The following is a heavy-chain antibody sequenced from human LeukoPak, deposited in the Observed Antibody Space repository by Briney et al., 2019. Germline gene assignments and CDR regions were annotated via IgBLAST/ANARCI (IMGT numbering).Heavy chain of an antibody. Sequence: GGSLRLSRAASGLTFSSAWMSWVRQAPGKGLEWVGHIKTNTDGGTTDYAAPVKGRFTISRDDSKKMLFLQMNSLKIEDTAVYYCTTDEWNWGQGTLVTVSS. D-gene: IGHD2-8*01. J-gene: IGHJ4*02. V-gene: IGHV3-15*01. CDR2: IKTNTDGGTT. CDR1: GLTFSSAW. CDR3: TTDEWN.